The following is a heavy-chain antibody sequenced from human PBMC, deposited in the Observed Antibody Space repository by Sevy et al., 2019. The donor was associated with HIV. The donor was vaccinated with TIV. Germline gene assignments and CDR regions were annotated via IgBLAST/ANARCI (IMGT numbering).Heavy chain of an antibody. J-gene: IGHJ4*02. CDR3: ARDHEFYDYGDYGPTFFPDY. Sequence: GGSLRLSCAASGFTFSISAMTWVRQAPGKGLEWVSVISGSGNSAYYADSVKGRFTISRDNSKNTLSLQMNSLRAEDTAVYYCARDHEFYDYGDYGPTFFPDYWGQGNLVTVSS. D-gene: IGHD4-17*01. V-gene: IGHV3-23*01. CDR2: ISGSGNSA. CDR1: GFTFSISA.